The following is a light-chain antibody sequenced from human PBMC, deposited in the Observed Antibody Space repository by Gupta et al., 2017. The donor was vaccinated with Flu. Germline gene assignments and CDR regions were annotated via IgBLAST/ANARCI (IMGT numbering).Light chain of an antibody. V-gene: IGLV2-14*01. Sequence: QSALTPPASVSGSPGQSIPISCTGTSSNVGTYNYVSWYQHHPGKVPKVIISEVSHRPSGVSNRFSGSKSGNTASLTISGLQAEDEADYYCISYTGSSDSVVFGGGTKLTVL. CDR1: SSNVGTYNY. CDR2: EVS. J-gene: IGLJ2*01. CDR3: ISYTGSSDSVV.